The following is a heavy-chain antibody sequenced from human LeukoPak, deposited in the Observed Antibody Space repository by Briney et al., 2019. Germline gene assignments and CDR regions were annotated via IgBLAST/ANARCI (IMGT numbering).Heavy chain of an antibody. CDR3: ARRPYYYDSLDY. CDR1: GFTFSSYE. J-gene: IGHJ4*02. Sequence: GGSLRLSCAASGFTFSSYEMNWVRQAPGKGLEWVSYISSSGSTIYYADSVKGRFTISRDNAKNSLYLQMNSLRAEDTAVYYCARRPYYYDSLDYWGQGTLVTASS. CDR2: ISSSGSTI. D-gene: IGHD3-22*01. V-gene: IGHV3-48*03.